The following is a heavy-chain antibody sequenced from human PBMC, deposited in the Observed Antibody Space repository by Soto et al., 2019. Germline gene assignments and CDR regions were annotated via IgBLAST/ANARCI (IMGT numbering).Heavy chain of an antibody. CDR1: GGTFSSYS. CDR2: IIPIFGTA. V-gene: IGHV1-69*01. D-gene: IGHD1-26*01. CDR3: ARDGGRHSVGIDY. J-gene: IGHJ4*02. Sequence: QVQLVQSGAEVKKPGSSVKVSCKASGGTFSSYSINWVRQAPGQGLEWMGEIIPIFGTANYAQKFQGRVTITADESTSTAYMALSSLRSEYTAVYYCARDGGRHSVGIDYWGQGTLVTVSS.